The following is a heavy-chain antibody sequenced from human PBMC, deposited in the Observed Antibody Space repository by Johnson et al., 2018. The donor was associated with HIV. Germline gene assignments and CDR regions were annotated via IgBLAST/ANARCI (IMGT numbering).Heavy chain of an antibody. J-gene: IGHJ3*02. V-gene: IGHV3-74*02. D-gene: IGHD5-18*01. CDR1: GFTFSSYW. Sequence: VQLVESGGGLVQPGRSLRLSCAASGFTFSSYWMHWVRQAPGKGLVWVSRINSDGSSTSYADSVKGRFTISRDNAKNTLYLQMNSLRAEDTAVYYCVRLPCGYSRDAFDIWGQGTMVTVSS. CDR3: VRLPCGYSRDAFDI. CDR2: INSDGSST.